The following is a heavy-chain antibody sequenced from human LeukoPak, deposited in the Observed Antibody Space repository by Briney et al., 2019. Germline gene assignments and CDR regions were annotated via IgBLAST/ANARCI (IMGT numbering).Heavy chain of an antibody. D-gene: IGHD4-23*01. J-gene: IGHJ4*02. Sequence: ASVTVSCKASGYTFTGYYMHWVRQAPGQGLECMGWINPNSGDTYYAQKLQGRVTMTRDTSISTAYMGLSSLRSDDTAMYYCARTSSTTVVTSHWGQGTLVTVSS. V-gene: IGHV1-2*02. CDR3: ARTSSTTVVTSH. CDR2: INPNSGDT. CDR1: GYTFTGYY.